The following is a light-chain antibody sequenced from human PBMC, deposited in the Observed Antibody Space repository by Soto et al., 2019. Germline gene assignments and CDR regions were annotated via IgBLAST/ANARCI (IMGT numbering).Light chain of an antibody. CDR1: SSDVGNYNL. J-gene: IGLJ2*01. V-gene: IGLV2-23*02. CDR3: CSYAGSNTLGV. Sequence: QSALTQPASVSGSPGQSTTISCTGTSSDVGNYNLVSWYQQHPGKAPKLMIYEVNKRPSGVSNRFSGSKSGNTASLTISGLQADDEADYYCCSYAGSNTLGVFGGGTKLTVL. CDR2: EVN.